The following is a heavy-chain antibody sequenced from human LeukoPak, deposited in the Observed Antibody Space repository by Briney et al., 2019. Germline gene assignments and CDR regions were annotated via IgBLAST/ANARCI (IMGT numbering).Heavy chain of an antibody. CDR2: INPNSGNT. V-gene: IGHV1-8*01. Sequence: ASVKVSCKASGYTFTSYVINWVRQATGQGLEWMGWINPNSGNTGYAQKFQGRVTMTRNTSISTAYMELSSLRSEDTAVYYCASLDRHSSSWYNYYYGMDVWGQGTTVTVSS. CDR1: GYTFTSYV. J-gene: IGHJ6*02. CDR3: ASLDRHSSSWYNYYYGMDV. D-gene: IGHD6-13*01.